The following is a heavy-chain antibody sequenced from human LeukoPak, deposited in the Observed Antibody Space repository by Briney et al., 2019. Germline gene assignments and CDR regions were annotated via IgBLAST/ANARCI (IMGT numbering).Heavy chain of an antibody. Sequence: SQTLSLTCTVSGGSISSGGYYWSWIRQHPGKGLEWIGYIYYSGSTYYNPSLKSRVTISVDTSKNQFSLKLSPVTAADTAVYYCARGQDYGDYVRDFDYWGQGTLVTVSS. CDR1: GGSISSGGYY. V-gene: IGHV4-31*03. J-gene: IGHJ4*02. CDR3: ARGQDYGDYVRDFDY. D-gene: IGHD4-17*01. CDR2: IYYSGST.